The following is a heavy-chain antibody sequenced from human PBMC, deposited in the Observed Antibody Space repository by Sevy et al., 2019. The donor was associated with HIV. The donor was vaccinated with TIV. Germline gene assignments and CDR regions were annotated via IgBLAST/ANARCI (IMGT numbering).Heavy chain of an antibody. J-gene: IGHJ4*02. CDR1: GFTFSNAW. CDR3: TTDAGWLVLLGLFIDY. D-gene: IGHD6-19*01. CDR2: IKSKTDGGTT. V-gene: IGHV3-15*01. Sequence: GGSLRIACAASGFTFSNAWMSWVRQAPGKGLEWVGRIKSKTDGGTTDYAAPVKGRFTISRDDSKNTLYLQMNSLKTEDTAVYYCTTDAGWLVLLGLFIDYWGQGTLVTVSS.